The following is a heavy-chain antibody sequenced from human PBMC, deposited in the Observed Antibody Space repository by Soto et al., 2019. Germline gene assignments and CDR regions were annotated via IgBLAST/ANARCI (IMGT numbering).Heavy chain of an antibody. CDR1: GFTFSSYG. D-gene: IGHD2-15*01. CDR2: IWYDGSNK. V-gene: IGHV3-33*01. CDR3: AALGYCSGGSCYPYYYYYGMDV. J-gene: IGHJ6*02. Sequence: PGGSLRLSCAASGFTFSSYGMHWVRQAPGKGLEWVAVIWYDGSNKFYADSLKGRFTISRDNSKNTLYLQLNSLRAEDTAVYYCAALGYCSGGSCYPYYYYYGMDVWGQGTTVTVSS.